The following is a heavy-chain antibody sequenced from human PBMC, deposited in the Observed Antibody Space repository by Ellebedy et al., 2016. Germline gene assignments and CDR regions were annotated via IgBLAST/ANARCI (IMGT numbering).Heavy chain of an antibody. D-gene: IGHD2-8*01. CDR3: ARADIVRMVYAITPVFDAFDI. CDR2: ISGSGGST. Sequence: GESLKISXAASGFTFSSYAMSWVRQAPGKGLEWVSAISGSGGSTYYADSVKGRFTISRDNSKNTLYLQMNSLRAEDTAVYYCARADIVRMVYAITPVFDAFDIWGQGTMVTVSS. J-gene: IGHJ3*02. CDR1: GFTFSSYA. V-gene: IGHV3-23*01.